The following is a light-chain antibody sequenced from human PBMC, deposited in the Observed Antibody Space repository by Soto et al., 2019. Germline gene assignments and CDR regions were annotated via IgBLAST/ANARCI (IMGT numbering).Light chain of an antibody. Sequence: QSVLTQPPSASGTPGQRGTISCSGSSSNIGSNTVNWYQQLPGTAPKLLLYSNNQRPSGVPYRFSGSKSGTSACLAISGLQSEDEADYYCAAWDDSLNGPYVVFGGGTKLTVL. CDR1: SSNIGSNT. J-gene: IGLJ2*01. CDR2: SNN. CDR3: AAWDDSLNGPYVV. V-gene: IGLV1-44*01.